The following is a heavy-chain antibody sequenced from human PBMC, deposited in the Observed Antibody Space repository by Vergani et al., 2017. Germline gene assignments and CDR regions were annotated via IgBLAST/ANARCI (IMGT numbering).Heavy chain of an antibody. V-gene: IGHV4-39*01. Sequence: QVQLQESGPGLVKPSETLSLTCTVSGDSVISTDYHWGWIRQPPGKGLEWIGSMDYSGSTSYNPSLESRIPISFETPKNQFSLRLTSVTAADTAVYYCARKRGAGRADYCHSYDFWGPGTLVGVSS. CDR1: GDSVISTDYH. CDR3: ARKRGAGRADYCHSYDF. D-gene: IGHD3-16*01. CDR2: MDYSGST. J-gene: IGHJ4*02.